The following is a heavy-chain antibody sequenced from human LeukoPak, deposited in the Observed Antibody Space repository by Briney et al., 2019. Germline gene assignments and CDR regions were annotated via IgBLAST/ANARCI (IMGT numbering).Heavy chain of an antibody. CDR3: AKDLRLAWWERDY. CDR1: GFTFSNFA. CDR2: INSNGGTT. Sequence: PGGSLRLSCVASGFTFSNFAMSWVRQAPGKGLEWVSVINSNGGTTHYADSVKGRFTISRDNSKNTLYLQMNSLRAEDTAVYYCAKDLRLAWWERDYWGQGTLVTVSS. V-gene: IGHV3-23*01. D-gene: IGHD1-26*01. J-gene: IGHJ4*02.